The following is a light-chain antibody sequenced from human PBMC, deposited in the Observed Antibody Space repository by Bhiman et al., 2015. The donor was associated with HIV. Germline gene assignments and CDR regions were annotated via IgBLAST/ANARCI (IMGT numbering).Light chain of an antibody. J-gene: IGLJ2*01. Sequence: SYELTQPPSVSVPPGQTASITCSGHMLGDKYVSWYQQKVGQSPIMVIYRDFSRPSGIPERFSGSNSGDTATLIINGAQAIDDGDYYCQAWDSGTVIFGGGTKLTVL. CDR2: RDF. CDR1: MLGDKY. V-gene: IGLV3-1*01. CDR3: QAWDSGTVI.